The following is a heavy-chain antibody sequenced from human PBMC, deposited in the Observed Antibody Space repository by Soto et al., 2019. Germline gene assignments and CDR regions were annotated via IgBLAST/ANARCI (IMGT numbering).Heavy chain of an antibody. V-gene: IGHV4-34*01. CDR2: INHSGST. J-gene: IGHJ4*02. Sequence: QVQLQQWGAGLLKPSETLSLTCAVYGRSFSGYYWSWIRQPPGKGLEWIGEINHSGSTNYNPSLKSRVTISVDTSKNQCSLKLSSVTAADTAVYYCASQRCSGGSCYPFDYWGQGTLVTVSS. D-gene: IGHD2-15*01. CDR1: GRSFSGYY. CDR3: ASQRCSGGSCYPFDY.